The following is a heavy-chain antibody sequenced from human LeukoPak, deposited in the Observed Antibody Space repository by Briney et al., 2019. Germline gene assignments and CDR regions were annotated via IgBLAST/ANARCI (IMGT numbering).Heavy chain of an antibody. CDR2: ISSSSSTI. D-gene: IGHD5-18*01. CDR3: ARGPYSYVEYYYYYYYMDV. Sequence: GGSLRLSCAASGFTFSSYSMNWVRQAPGKGLEWVSYISSSSSTIYYADSVKGRFTISRDNAKNSLYLQTNSLRAEDTAVYYCARGPYSYVEYYYYYYYMDVWGKGTTVTVSS. J-gene: IGHJ6*03. V-gene: IGHV3-48*01. CDR1: GFTFSSYS.